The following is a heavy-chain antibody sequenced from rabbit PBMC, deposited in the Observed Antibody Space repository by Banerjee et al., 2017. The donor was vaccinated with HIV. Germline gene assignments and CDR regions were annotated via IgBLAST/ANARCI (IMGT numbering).Heavy chain of an antibody. CDR3: ARDHLPYGYVGYGGEFAL. J-gene: IGHJ3*01. CDR1: GFSFSSSYY. V-gene: IGHV1S45*01. D-gene: IGHD6-1*01. CDR2: IYGGSSGST. Sequence: QEQLEESGGDLVKPGASLTLTCTASGFSFSSSYYMCWVRQAPGKGLEWIACIYGGSSGSTYYASWAKGRFTISKTSSTTVTLQMTSLTAADTATYFCARDHLPYGYVGYGGEFALWGQGTLVTVS.